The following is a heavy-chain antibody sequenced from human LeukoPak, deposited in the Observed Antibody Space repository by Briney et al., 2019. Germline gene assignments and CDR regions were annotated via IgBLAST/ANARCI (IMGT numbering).Heavy chain of an antibody. CDR1: GFTFSSYG. J-gene: IGHJ4*02. V-gene: IGHV3-30*18. Sequence: GGSLRLSCAASGFTFSSYGMHWVRQAPGKGLEWVAVISYDGSNKYYADSVKGRFTISRDNSKNTLYLQMNSLRAEDTAVYYCAKDPREDAGGWYYFDYWAQGTLVTVSS. D-gene: IGHD6-19*01. CDR2: ISYDGSNK. CDR3: AKDPREDAGGWYYFDY.